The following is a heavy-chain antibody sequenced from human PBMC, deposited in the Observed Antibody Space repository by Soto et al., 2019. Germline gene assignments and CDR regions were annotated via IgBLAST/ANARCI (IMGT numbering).Heavy chain of an antibody. Sequence: EVQLVESGGGLVQPGRSLRLSCAASGFTFDDYAMHWVRQAPGKGLEWVSGISWNSGSIGYADSVKGRFTISRDTAKNSLYLQMNSLRAEDTALYYCAKVEYYDSSCYRGGRPYDFDYWGQGTLVTVSS. D-gene: IGHD3-22*01. CDR1: GFTFDDYA. V-gene: IGHV3-9*01. CDR2: ISWNSGSI. CDR3: AKVEYYDSSCYRGGRPYDFDY. J-gene: IGHJ4*02.